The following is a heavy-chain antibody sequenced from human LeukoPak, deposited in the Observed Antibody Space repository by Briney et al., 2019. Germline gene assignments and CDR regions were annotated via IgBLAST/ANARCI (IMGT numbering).Heavy chain of an antibody. CDR2: MNPDGSGK. D-gene: IGHD7-27*01. CDR1: GFTFSSYA. CDR3: GRDPAWGAIDY. V-gene: IGHV3-7*01. Sequence: GGSLRLSCAASGFTFSSYAMSWVRQAPGKGLEWVANMNPDGSGKYYVDSVRGRFTISRDNAKNSLYPQMNSLRAEDTAVYYCGRDPAWGAIDYWGQGTLVTVSS. J-gene: IGHJ4*02.